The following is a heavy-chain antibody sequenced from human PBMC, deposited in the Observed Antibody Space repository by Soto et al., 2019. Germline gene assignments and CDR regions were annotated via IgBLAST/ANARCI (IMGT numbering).Heavy chain of an antibody. CDR3: ARMDQLPNGHYFYYYMDV. D-gene: IGHD2-2*01. Sequence: GGSLRLSCAASGFTFRSYSMNWVRQAPGMGLEWVSYISGSGMTIYYADSVKGRFTISRDNVKNSLYLQMSSLRDEDTAVYYCARMDQLPNGHYFYYYMDVWGKGTAVTVSS. J-gene: IGHJ6*03. CDR2: ISGSGMTI. V-gene: IGHV3-48*02. CDR1: GFTFRSYS.